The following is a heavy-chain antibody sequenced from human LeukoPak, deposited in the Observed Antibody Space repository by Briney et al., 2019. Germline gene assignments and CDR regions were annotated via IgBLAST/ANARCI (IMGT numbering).Heavy chain of an antibody. CDR1: GFTFSNHW. V-gene: IGHV3-74*01. D-gene: IGHD6-19*01. Sequence: PGGSLRLSCAASGFTFSNHWMHWVRQVPGKGLVSVSRIHIDENRKTYADSVKGRFTTSRDNAKNTLYLQMNSLRVEDTAVYYCVRGSSDWNGMDVWGQGTTVTVSS. CDR2: IHIDENRK. J-gene: IGHJ6*02. CDR3: VRGSSDWNGMDV.